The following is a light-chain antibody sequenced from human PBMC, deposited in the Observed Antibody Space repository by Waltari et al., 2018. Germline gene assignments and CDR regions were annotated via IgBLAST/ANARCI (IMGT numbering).Light chain of an antibody. Sequence: DIVMMQPLATLSVSPGETATLSCRASKKVSTNLAWYRQKPGQDPSFFIYVASTSATGNPARFSGSESETEFTLTISSLQSEDLSIYACQQYNNWTPLTFGRGTKVEIK. CDR3: QQYNNWTPLT. CDR2: VAS. CDR1: KKVSTN. J-gene: IGKJ4*01. V-gene: IGKV3-15*01.